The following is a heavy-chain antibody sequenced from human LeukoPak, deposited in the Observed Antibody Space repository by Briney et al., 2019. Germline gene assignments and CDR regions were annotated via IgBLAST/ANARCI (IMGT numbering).Heavy chain of an antibody. V-gene: IGHV3-43*02. D-gene: IGHD3-3*01. CDR1: GFTLDDYA. Sequence: PGGSLRLSCAASGFTLDDYAMHWVRQAPGKGLEWVSLISGDGGSTYYADSVKGRFTISRDNSKNTLYLQMNSLRAEDTAVYYCAKVGTYYDFWSGYYNPNFDYWGQGTLVTVSS. CDR2: ISGDGGST. CDR3: AKVGTYYDFWSGYYNPNFDY. J-gene: IGHJ4*02.